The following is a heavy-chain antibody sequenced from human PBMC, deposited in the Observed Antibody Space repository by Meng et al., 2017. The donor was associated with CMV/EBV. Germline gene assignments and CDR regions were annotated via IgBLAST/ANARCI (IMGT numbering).Heavy chain of an antibody. D-gene: IGHD3-3*01. CDR1: GFTFSSYA. J-gene: IGHJ6*02. CDR3: ASKFWSGFYYYGMDV. V-gene: IGHV3-23*01. CDR2: ISGSGGST. Sequence: GESLKISCAAFGFTFSSYAMSWVRQAPGKGLEWVSAISGSGGSTYYADSVKGRFTISRDNSKNTLYLQMNSLRAEDTAVYYCASKFWSGFYYYGMDVWGQGTTVTVSS.